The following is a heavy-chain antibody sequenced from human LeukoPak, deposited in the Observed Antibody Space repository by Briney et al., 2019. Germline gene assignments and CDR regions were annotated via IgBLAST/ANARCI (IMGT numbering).Heavy chain of an antibody. V-gene: IGHV4-59*01. CDR2: ISDSEST. CDR1: GASISVYN. CDR3: ARLHPGDD. Sequence: SETLSLPCTVSGASISVYNLSWIRQPPGKGLEWIGYISDSESTNYIPSLKSRVTISADTSKNQFSLKLSSVTAADTALYYCARLHPGDDWGQGTLVIVSS. J-gene: IGHJ4*02.